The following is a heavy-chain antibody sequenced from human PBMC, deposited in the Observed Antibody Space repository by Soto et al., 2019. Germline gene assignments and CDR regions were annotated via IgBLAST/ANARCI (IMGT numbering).Heavy chain of an antibody. V-gene: IGHV1-3*01. D-gene: IGHD3-10*01. Sequence: QVQLVQSGAEVKKPGASVKVSCKASGYTFTSYAMHWVRQAPGQRLEWMGWINAGNGNTKYSQKFQGRVTITRDTSASTAYMELSSLRSEDTAVYYCASSDQADYYGSGSIDYWGQGTLVTVSS. CDR3: ASSDQADYYGSGSIDY. CDR1: GYTFTSYA. CDR2: INAGNGNT. J-gene: IGHJ4*02.